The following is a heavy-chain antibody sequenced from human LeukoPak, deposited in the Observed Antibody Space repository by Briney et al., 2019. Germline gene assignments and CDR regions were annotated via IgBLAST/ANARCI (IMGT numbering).Heavy chain of an antibody. J-gene: IGHJ4*02. CDR1: GFTFSSYA. CDR3: AKDTGPAAGITADY. V-gene: IGHV3-23*01. CDR2: IRGSDDST. D-gene: IGHD6-13*01. Sequence: GGSLRLSCAASGFTFSSYAMTWVRQAPGEGLEWVSTIRGSDDSTYYADSVKGRFTISRDNSKNTLYLQMNSLRAEDTAIYYCAKDTGPAAGITADYWGQGTLVTVSS.